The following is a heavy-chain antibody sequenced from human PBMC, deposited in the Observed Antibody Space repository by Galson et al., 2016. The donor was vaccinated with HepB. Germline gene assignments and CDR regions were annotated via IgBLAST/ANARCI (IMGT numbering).Heavy chain of an antibody. D-gene: IGHD1-26*01. CDR3: ARDGTLSGSYYHFYGMDV. V-gene: IGHV1-18*01. J-gene: IGHJ6*02. CDR1: GYSFISYG. CDR2: ISTYNGNT. Sequence: QSGAEVKKPGTSVKVSCKASGYSFISYGISWVRQARGQGLEWMGWISTYNGNTNYEQKFKGRVTLTADISTSTAQMELRSLRSDDTAVYYCARDGTLSGSYYHFYGMDVWGQGTTVTVSS.